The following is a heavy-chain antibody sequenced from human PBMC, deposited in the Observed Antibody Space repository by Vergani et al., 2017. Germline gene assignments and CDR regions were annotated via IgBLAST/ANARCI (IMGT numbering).Heavy chain of an antibody. J-gene: IGHJ6*03. Sequence: QVQLQESGPGLVKPSETLSLTCTVSGDSISSRNCYWGWIRQPPGKGLEWIGSLFYGATAYYNPSLKSRVTISVDTSKNQFSLKLNSVTAADTAVYYCARHKEQLVPGNYYYYYYMDVWGKGP. D-gene: IGHD6-13*01. CDR3: ARHKEQLVPGNYYYYYYMDV. CDR2: LFYGATA. V-gene: IGHV4-39*01. CDR1: GDSISSRNCY.